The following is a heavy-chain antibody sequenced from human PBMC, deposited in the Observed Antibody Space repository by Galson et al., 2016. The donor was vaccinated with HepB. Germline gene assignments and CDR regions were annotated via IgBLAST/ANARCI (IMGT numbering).Heavy chain of an antibody. D-gene: IGHD2-2*01. Sequence: SLRLSCAASGFTFSSYAMHWVRQAPGGGLDWVAVISYSGSDKYYAESVKGRFTISRDNFKKTLYLQMNSLRPEDTAVYYCAGVGDAWGGYAEEDYSGMDVWGKGTTVTVSS. J-gene: IGHJ6*04. V-gene: IGHV3-30*04. CDR2: ISYSGSDK. CDR3: AGVGDAWGGYAEEDYSGMDV. CDR1: GFTFSSYA.